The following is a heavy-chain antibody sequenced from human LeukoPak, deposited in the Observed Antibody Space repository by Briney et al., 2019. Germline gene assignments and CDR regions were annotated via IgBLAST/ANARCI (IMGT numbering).Heavy chain of an antibody. CDR1: GFTFSRYA. J-gene: IGHJ4*02. CDR2: ISASGEST. V-gene: IGHV3-23*01. CDR3: ARAGDSGSYLFFDY. Sequence: GGSLRLSCAASGFTFSRYAMSWVRQAPGKGLEWVSGISASGESTYYADSVKGRLTISRDNSKNTLYLLMNSLRAEDTAVYYCARAGDSGSYLFFDYWGQGTLVTVSS. D-gene: IGHD1-26*01.